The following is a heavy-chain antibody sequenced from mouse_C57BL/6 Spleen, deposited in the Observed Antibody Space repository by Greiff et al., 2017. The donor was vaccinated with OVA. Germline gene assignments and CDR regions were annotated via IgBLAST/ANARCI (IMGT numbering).Heavy chain of an antibody. CDR2: ISSGGSYT. V-gene: IGHV5-6*01. Sequence: DVQLQESGGDLVKPGGSLKLSCAASGFTFSSYGMSWVRQTPDKRLEWVATISSGGSYTYYPDSVKGRFTISRDNAKNTLYLQMSSLKSEDTAMYYCARITTVVAEYFDVWGTGTTVTVSS. CDR1: GFTFSSYG. D-gene: IGHD1-1*01. J-gene: IGHJ1*03. CDR3: ARITTVVAEYFDV.